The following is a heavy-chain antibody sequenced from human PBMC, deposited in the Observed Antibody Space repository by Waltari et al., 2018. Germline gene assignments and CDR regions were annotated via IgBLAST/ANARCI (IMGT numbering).Heavy chain of an antibody. CDR1: GDTFSNSL. D-gene: IGHD3-10*01. J-gene: IGHJ4*02. CDR2: SFHISGTT. V-gene: IGHV1-69*01. CDR3: ARESYGSGRCLDF. Sequence: QVQLVQSGAEVKEPGSSVIISCKASGDTFSNSLISWVRRAPGQGLEWMGGSFHISGTTNYAQKFRDRVSITADASSNTAYMELNSLQFDDTAVYFCARESYGSGRCLDFWGQGTLVTVSS.